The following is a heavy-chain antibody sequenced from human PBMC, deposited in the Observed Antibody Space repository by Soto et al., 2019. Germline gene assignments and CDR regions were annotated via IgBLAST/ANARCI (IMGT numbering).Heavy chain of an antibody. CDR1: GYTFTSYA. CDR3: AREPYYYDSSGPRGWFDP. V-gene: IGHV1-3*01. D-gene: IGHD3-22*01. J-gene: IGHJ5*02. Sequence: GASVKVSCKASGYTFTSYAMHWVRQAPGQRLEWMGGINAINGNTKYAQKFQGRVTITADESTSTAYMELSSLRSEDTAVYYCAREPYYYDSSGPRGWFDPWGQGTLVTVSS. CDR2: INAINGNT.